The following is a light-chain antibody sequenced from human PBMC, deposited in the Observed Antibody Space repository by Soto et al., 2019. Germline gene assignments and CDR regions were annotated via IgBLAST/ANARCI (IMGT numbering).Light chain of an antibody. J-gene: IGKJ4*01. CDR1: QSLLHSDGHNS. CDR3: MQALQLPRT. Sequence: DIVVTQSPLSLPVTPGESASIFCRSSQSLLHSDGHNSLDWFLQKPGQSPQLLIYLGSNRASGVHDRFSGSGSGTVFTLKISRVEAEDVGVYYCMQALQLPRTFGGGTKVEIK. V-gene: IGKV2-28*01. CDR2: LGS.